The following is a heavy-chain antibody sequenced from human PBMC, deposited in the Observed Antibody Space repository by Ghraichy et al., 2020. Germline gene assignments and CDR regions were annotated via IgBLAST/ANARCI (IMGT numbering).Heavy chain of an antibody. D-gene: IGHD5-12*01. J-gene: IGHJ4*02. CDR2: ISSSSSYI. CDR3: ARGANQGSGYDYWGQFDY. V-gene: IGHV3-21*01. CDR1: GFTFSSYS. Sequence: GGSLRLSCAASGFTFSSYSMNWVRQAPGKGLEWVSSISSSSSYIYYADSVKGRFTISRDNAKNSLYLQMNSLRAEDTAVYYCARGANQGSGYDYWGQFDYWGQGTLVTVSS.